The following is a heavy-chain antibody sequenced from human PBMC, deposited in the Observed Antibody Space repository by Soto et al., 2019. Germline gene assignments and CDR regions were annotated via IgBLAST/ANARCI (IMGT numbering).Heavy chain of an antibody. V-gene: IGHV3-49*03. CDR3: TRAFNGYSSGWYSWFDP. Sequence: GGSLRLSCTASGFTFGDYAMSWFRQAPGKGLEWVGLIRSKAYGGTTEYAASVKGRFTISRDDSKSIAYLQMNSLKTEDTAVYYCTRAFNGYSSGWYSWFDPWGQGTLVTVSS. CDR2: IRSKAYGGTT. D-gene: IGHD6-19*01. CDR1: GFTFGDYA. J-gene: IGHJ5*02.